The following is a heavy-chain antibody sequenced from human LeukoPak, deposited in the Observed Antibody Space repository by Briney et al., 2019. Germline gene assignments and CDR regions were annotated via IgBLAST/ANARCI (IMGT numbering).Heavy chain of an antibody. V-gene: IGHV1-69*13. CDR3: ARVPGEGDDFWSGYYPTGYYYMDV. D-gene: IGHD3-3*01. CDR2: IIPIFGTA. J-gene: IGHJ6*03. Sequence: GASVKVSCKASGGTFSSYAISWVRQAPGQGLEWMGGIIPIFGTANYAQKFQGRVTITADESTSTAYMELSSLRSEDTAVYYCARVPGEGDDFWSGYYPTGYYYMDVWGKGTTVTVSS. CDR1: GGTFSSYA.